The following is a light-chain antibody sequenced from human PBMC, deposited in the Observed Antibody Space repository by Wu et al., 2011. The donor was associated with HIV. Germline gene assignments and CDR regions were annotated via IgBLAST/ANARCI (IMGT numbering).Light chain of an antibody. CDR3: QQQSSWPLT. V-gene: IGKV3-11*01. Sequence: ATLSCRASQVLRVTLAWYQQKPGQLPGSSSMMHPLGPPAIPPRFSGSGSGTDFTLTISSLEAEDFALYYCQQQSSWPLTFGQGTRLEIK. CDR2: MHP. CDR1: QVLRVT. J-gene: IGKJ5*01.